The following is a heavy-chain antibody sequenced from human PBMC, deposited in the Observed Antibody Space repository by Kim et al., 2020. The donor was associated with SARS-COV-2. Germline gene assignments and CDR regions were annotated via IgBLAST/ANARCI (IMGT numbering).Heavy chain of an antibody. CDR1: GGSISSGGYY. CDR3: ARVPDSYYGSGSYYTYYFDY. D-gene: IGHD3-10*01. CDR2: IYYSGST. Sequence: SETLSLTCTVSGGSISSGGYYWSWIRQHPGKGLEWIGYIYYSGSTYYNPSLKSRVTISVDTSKNQFSLKLSSVTAADTAVYYCARVPDSYYGSGSYYTYYFDYWGQGTLVTVSS. V-gene: IGHV4-31*03. J-gene: IGHJ4*02.